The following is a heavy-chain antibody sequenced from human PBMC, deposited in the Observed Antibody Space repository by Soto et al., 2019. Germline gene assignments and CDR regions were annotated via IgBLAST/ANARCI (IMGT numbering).Heavy chain of an antibody. Sequence: VASVKVSCKASGYTFTSYAMHWVRQAPGQRLEWMGWINAGNGNTKYSQKFQGRVTITRDTSASTAYMELSSLRSEDTAVYYCARDGPTTVTTPKYFDYWGQGTLVTVSS. J-gene: IGHJ4*02. CDR1: GYTFTSYA. CDR2: INAGNGNT. D-gene: IGHD4-17*01. CDR3: ARDGPTTVTTPKYFDY. V-gene: IGHV1-3*01.